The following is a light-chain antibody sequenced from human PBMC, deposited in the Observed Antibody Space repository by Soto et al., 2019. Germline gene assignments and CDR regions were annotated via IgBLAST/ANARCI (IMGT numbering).Light chain of an antibody. CDR1: QSVSSSY. CDR3: QQYGSSPLVT. J-gene: IGKJ4*01. Sequence: EIVLTQSPGTLSLSPGERATLSCRASQSVSSSYLAWYQQKPGQAPRLLIYGASSRATGIPDRFSGSGSGTDFTLTISRLEPEDFAVYYCQQYGSSPLVTFGGGTRWTS. V-gene: IGKV3-20*01. CDR2: GAS.